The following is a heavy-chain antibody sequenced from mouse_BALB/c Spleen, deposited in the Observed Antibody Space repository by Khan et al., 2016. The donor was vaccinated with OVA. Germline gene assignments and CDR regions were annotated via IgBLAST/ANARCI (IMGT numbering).Heavy chain of an antibody. D-gene: IGHD1-1*01. J-gene: IGHJ3*01. CDR3: TRLGYGSFGY. V-gene: IGHV1-18*01. CDR2: INPSNGGT. Sequence: EVQLQQSGPELVKPGASVKIPCKASGYTFTDYNMDWVKRSHGKSLEWIGDINPSNGGTIYNQKFKGKATLTVDKSSNTAYMELRSLASEDTAVYYCTRLGYGSFGYRGQGTLVTVSA. CDR1: GYTFTDYN.